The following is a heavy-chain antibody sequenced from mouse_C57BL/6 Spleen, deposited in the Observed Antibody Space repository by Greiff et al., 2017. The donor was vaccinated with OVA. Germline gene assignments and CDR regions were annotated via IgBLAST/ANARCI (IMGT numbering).Heavy chain of an antibody. CDR1: GYTFTSYW. CDR2: LSPGNSDT. V-gene: IGHV1-5*01. CDR3: TGDYGYDGSWFAY. Sequence: VQLQQSGTVLARPGASVKMSCKTSGYTFTSYWMHWVKQRPGQGLEWIGALSPGNSDTSSNQQFKGKAKLPAVPSASTAYMELSSLTNEDSEVYDCTGDYGYDGSWFAYWGQGTLVTVSA. D-gene: IGHD2-2*01. J-gene: IGHJ3*01.